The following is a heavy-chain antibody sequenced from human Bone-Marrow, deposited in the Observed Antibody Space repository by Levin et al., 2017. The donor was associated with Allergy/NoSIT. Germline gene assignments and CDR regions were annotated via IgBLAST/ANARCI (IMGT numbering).Heavy chain of an antibody. J-gene: IGHJ4*02. Sequence: LSLTCAASGFTFSHFAMSWVRQAPGKGLDWVSAISGSGDKTYYGDSVEGRFTISRDNSNNTLFLQMDSLTAEDTAIYYCAKSRRVGAGTSGLDDWGQGTLVTVSS. CDR2: ISGSGDKT. CDR1: GFTFSHFA. V-gene: IGHV3-23*01. CDR3: AKSRRVGAGTSGLDD. D-gene: IGHD6-19*01.